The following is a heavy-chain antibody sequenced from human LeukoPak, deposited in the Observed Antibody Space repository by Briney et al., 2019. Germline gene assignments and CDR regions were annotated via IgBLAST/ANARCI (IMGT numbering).Heavy chain of an antibody. CDR3: ARDRLRGYSLDY. V-gene: IGHV3-48*02. D-gene: IGHD5-18*01. Sequence: GGSLRLSCAASGFTFSTYTMNWVRQAPGKGLEWVSYIDSSSSTIYYADSVKGRFTISRDNAKNSLYLQMNSLRDDDTAVYYCARDRLRGYSLDYWGQGTLVTVSS. CDR2: IDSSSSTI. J-gene: IGHJ4*02. CDR1: GFTFSTYT.